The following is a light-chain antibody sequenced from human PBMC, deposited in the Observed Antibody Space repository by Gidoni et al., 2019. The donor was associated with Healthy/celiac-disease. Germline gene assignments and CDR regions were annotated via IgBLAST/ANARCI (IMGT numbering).Light chain of an antibody. V-gene: IGKV1-5*01. CDR1: QSMSSW. Sequence: DIQMTQSPSTLSASVGDRVTITCRAGQSMSSWLAWYQQKPGKAPKLLIYDASSLESGVPSRFSGSGSGTEFTLTISSLQPDDFATYYCQQYNSYWYTFGQGTKLEIK. CDR3: QQYNSYWYT. CDR2: DAS. J-gene: IGKJ2*01.